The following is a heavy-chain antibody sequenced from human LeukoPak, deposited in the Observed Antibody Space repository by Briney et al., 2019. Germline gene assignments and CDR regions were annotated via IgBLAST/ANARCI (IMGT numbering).Heavy chain of an antibody. CDR2: IGYDGSKK. CDR3: ARDRGGYCSGGTCYPGLLSYSMDV. D-gene: IGHD2-15*01. V-gene: IGHV3-33*01. CDR1: GFTFSSYG. J-gene: IGHJ6*04. Sequence: GGSLRLSCAASGFTFSSYGIHWVRQAPGEGLEWVAVIGYDGSKKYYADSVKGRFTISRDNSKNTLYLHMNSLRVEDTAVYYCARDRGGYCSGGTCYPGLLSYSMDVWGKGTTVTVSS.